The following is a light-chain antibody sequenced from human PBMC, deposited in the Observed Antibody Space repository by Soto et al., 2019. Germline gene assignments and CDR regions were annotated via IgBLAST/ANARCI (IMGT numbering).Light chain of an antibody. Sequence: QSALTQPASVSGSLGQSITISCTGTNRDVGVYNYVSWYQQYPGTAPKVMIYEVTNRPSGVSNRFSGSKSGNTTSLTISGLQAEDEADYYCSSYTTSNTWVFGGGTKLTVL. CDR1: NRDVGVYNY. J-gene: IGLJ3*02. CDR3: SSYTTSNTWV. V-gene: IGLV2-14*01. CDR2: EVT.